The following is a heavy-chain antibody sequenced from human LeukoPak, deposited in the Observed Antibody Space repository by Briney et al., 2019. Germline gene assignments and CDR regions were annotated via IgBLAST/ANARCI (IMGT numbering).Heavy chain of an antibody. J-gene: IGHJ4*02. V-gene: IGHV1-3*03. Sequence: ASVKVSCKASGYTFTSYAMHWVRQAPGQRLEWMGWINAGNGNTKYSQEFQGRVTITRDTSASTAYMELSSLRSEDMAVYYCARSFWSGPYYFDYWGQGTLVTVSS. CDR3: ARSFWSGPYYFDY. D-gene: IGHD3-3*01. CDR1: GYTFTSYA. CDR2: INAGNGNT.